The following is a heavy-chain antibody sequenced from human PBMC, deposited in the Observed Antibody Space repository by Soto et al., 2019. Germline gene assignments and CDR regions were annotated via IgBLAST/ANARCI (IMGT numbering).Heavy chain of an antibody. CDR3: AKDQSYYDSSGYWSGIDY. J-gene: IGHJ4*02. CDR2: ISYDGSNK. Sequence: QPGGSLRLSCAASGFTFSSYGMHWVRQAPGKGLEWVAVISYDGSNKYYADSVKGRFTISRDNSKNTLYLQMNSLRAEDTAVYYCAKDQSYYDSSGYWSGIDYWGQGTLVTVSS. V-gene: IGHV3-30*18. D-gene: IGHD3-22*01. CDR1: GFTFSSYG.